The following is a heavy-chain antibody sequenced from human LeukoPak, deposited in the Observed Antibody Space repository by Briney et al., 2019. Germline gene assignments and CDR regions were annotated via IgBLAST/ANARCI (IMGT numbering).Heavy chain of an antibody. J-gene: IGHJ6*03. CDR3: AKAAIGSSWYRYYYYYYMDV. Sequence: GGSLRLSCAASGFTFSSYWMHWVRQTPGKGLVWVSRINSDGSSTSYADSVKGRLTISRDNAKNTLYLQMNSLRAEDTAVYYCAKAAIGSSWYRYYYYYYMDVWGKGTTVTVSS. CDR1: GFTFSSYW. V-gene: IGHV3-74*01. CDR2: INSDGSST. D-gene: IGHD6-13*01.